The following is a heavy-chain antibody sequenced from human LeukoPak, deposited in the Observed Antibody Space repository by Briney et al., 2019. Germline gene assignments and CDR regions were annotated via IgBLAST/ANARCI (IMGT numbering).Heavy chain of an antibody. D-gene: IGHD3-16*01. J-gene: IGHJ3*02. Sequence: GGSLRLSCAASGFTISSKYMSWVRQAPGKGLECVSIIYSGDNTYYADSVKGRFTISRDNSKNTLYLQMNSLRAEDTAVYHCARGTASLGAFDIWGQGTVVTVSS. CDR1: GFTISSKY. V-gene: IGHV3-53*01. CDR2: IYSGDNT. CDR3: ARGTASLGAFDI.